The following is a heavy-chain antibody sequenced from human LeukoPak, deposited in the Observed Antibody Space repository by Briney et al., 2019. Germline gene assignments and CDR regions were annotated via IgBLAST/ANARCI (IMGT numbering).Heavy chain of an antibody. Sequence: SETLSLTCAVYGGSFSGYYWSWIRQPPGKGLEWIGEINHSGGTNYNPSLKSRVTISVDTSKNQFSLKLSSVTAADTAVYYCARGRYCSSTSCPPGYMDVWGKGTTVTVSS. CDR2: INHSGGT. CDR1: GGSFSGYY. D-gene: IGHD2-2*01. CDR3: ARGRYCSSTSCPPGYMDV. V-gene: IGHV4-34*01. J-gene: IGHJ6*03.